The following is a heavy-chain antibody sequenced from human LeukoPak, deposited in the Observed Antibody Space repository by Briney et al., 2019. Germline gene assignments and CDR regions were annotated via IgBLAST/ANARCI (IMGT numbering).Heavy chain of an antibody. CDR3: ARDSQPSTYYYDSSGSPNWFDP. CDR1: GVSISSYY. D-gene: IGHD3-22*01. J-gene: IGHJ5*02. V-gene: IGHV4-59*01. CDR2: IYYSGST. Sequence: SETLSLTCTVSGVSISSYYWSWVRQPPGKGLEWIGYIYYSGSTNYNPSLKSRVTISVDTSKNQFSLKLSSVTAADTAVYYCARDSQPSTYYYDSSGSPNWFDPWGQGTLVTVSS.